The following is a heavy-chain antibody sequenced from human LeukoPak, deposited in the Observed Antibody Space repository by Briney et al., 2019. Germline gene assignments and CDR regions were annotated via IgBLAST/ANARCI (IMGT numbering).Heavy chain of an antibody. Sequence: GGSLRLSCAASGFTFSSYSMNWVRQAPGKGLEWVSSISSSSSYIYYADSVKGRFTISRDNAKNSLYLQMNSLRAEDTAVYYCARDSYCTNGVCYIGDAFDIWGQGTMVTVSS. V-gene: IGHV3-21*01. CDR2: ISSSSSYI. CDR3: ARDSYCTNGVCYIGDAFDI. D-gene: IGHD2-8*01. CDR1: GFTFSSYS. J-gene: IGHJ3*02.